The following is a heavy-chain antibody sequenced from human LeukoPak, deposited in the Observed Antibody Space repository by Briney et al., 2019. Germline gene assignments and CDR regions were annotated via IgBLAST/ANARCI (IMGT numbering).Heavy chain of an antibody. D-gene: IGHD3-22*01. J-gene: IGHJ4*02. Sequence: KSGGSLRLSCAASGFTFSDYYMSWIRQAPGKGLEWVSYISSSSSYTNYADSVKGRFTISRDNAKNSLYLQMNSLRAEDTAVYYCARRTYYYDSSGYFYYFDYWGQGTLVTVSS. CDR3: ARRTYYYDSSGYFYYFDY. CDR2: ISSSSSYT. CDR1: GFTFSDYY. V-gene: IGHV3-11*03.